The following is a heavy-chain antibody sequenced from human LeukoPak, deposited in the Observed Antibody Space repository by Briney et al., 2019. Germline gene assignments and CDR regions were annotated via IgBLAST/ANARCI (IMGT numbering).Heavy chain of an antibody. CDR3: ARVKNGGPSSLITIFGVVISPFDY. V-gene: IGHV1-46*01. D-gene: IGHD3-3*01. CDR1: GYTFTGYY. Sequence: EASVKVSCKASGYTFTGYYMHWVRQAPGQGLEWMGIINPSGGSTSYAQKFQGRVTMTRDTSTSTVYMELSSLRSEDTAVYYCARVKNGGPSSLITIFGVVISPFDYWGQGTLVTVSS. J-gene: IGHJ4*02. CDR2: INPSGGST.